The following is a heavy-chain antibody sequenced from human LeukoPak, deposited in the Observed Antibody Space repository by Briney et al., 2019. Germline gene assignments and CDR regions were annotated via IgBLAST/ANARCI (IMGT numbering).Heavy chain of an antibody. CDR3: AKDLLFSSPTDFDY. D-gene: IGHD6-13*01. V-gene: IGHV3-7*01. CDR1: GFTFSSYW. CDR2: IKQDGSEK. J-gene: IGHJ4*02. Sequence: PGGSLRLSCAASGFTFSSYWMSWVRQAPGKGLEWVANIKQDGSEKYYVDSVKGRFTISRDNSKNTLYLQMNSLRAEDTAVYYCAKDLLFSSPTDFDYWGQGTLVTVSS.